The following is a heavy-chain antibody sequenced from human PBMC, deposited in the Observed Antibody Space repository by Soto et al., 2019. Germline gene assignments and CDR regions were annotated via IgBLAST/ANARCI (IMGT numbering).Heavy chain of an antibody. J-gene: IGHJ6*02. CDR1: GFTFSDHA. CDR3: RQSSSSRPEFAYRMDA. D-gene: IGHD6-6*01. Sequence: EVQLLESGGGLVQPGGSLRLSCAASGFTFSDHAISWVRQAPGKGLEWVSAISGSAFSGRTHYADNVKGRFSISRDNSMNTLVLQMSSLRAEDTALYSCRQSSSSRPEFAYRMDAWGQGTTVTVSS. CDR2: ISGSAFSGRT. V-gene: IGHV3-23*01.